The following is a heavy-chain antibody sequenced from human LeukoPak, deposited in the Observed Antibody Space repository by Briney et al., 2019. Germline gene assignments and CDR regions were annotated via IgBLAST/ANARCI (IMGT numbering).Heavy chain of an antibody. D-gene: IGHD6-19*01. CDR2: ISAYNGNT. Sequence: GASVKVSCKASGYTFTSYVISWVRQAPGQGLEWMGWISAYNGNTNYAQKLQGRVTMTTDTSTSTAHMELRSLRSDDTAVYYCARGAAVAGLRSYFDYWGQGTLVTVSS. CDR1: GYTFTSYV. CDR3: ARGAAVAGLRSYFDY. J-gene: IGHJ4*02. V-gene: IGHV1-18*01.